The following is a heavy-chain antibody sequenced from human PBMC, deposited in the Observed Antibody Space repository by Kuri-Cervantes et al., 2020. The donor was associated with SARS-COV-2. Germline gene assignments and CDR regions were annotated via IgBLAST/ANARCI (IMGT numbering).Heavy chain of an antibody. V-gene: IGHV1-46*01. CDR1: GYTFTSYY. CDR3: ARGGKDSPTSMYFYYHMDV. J-gene: IGHJ6*03. Sequence: ASVKVSCKASGYTFTSYYMHWVRQAPGQGLEWMGIINPSGGSTSYAQKFQGRVTMTRDTSITTVYMELYSLTSDDTAVYYCARGGKDSPTSMYFYYHMDVWGRGTTVTFSS. CDR2: INPSGGST. D-gene: IGHD2-15*01.